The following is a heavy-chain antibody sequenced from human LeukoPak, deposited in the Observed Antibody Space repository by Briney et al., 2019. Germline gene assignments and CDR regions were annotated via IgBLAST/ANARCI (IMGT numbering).Heavy chain of an antibody. Sequence: PSETLSLTCTVSGSSISSSTYFWGWVRQPPGKGLEWIGSIYYNGSTYYKPSLKSRVTVSEDTSKNQFSLKLSSVTAADTAVYYCARHRYYDSSGYYPPGYWGQGTLVTVSS. CDR3: ARHRYYDSSGYYPPGY. D-gene: IGHD3-22*01. V-gene: IGHV4-39*01. CDR1: GSSISSSTYF. J-gene: IGHJ4*02. CDR2: IYYNGST.